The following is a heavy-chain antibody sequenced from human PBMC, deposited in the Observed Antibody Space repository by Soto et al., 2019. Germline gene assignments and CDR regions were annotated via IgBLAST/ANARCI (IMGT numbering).Heavy chain of an antibody. D-gene: IGHD2-15*01. CDR3: AGLGMVAAYREFVP. CDR1: SGTISSSNW. V-gene: IGHV4-4*02. Sequence: QVQLQESGPELVKPSGTLSLTCAVYSGTISSSNWWTWVRQPPGKGLEWIGEINQIGSPNYNPSLRSRFTIALDKSKSQFFLKLSSVTAADTAIDYCAGLGMVAAYREFVPWGQGTLVTVCS. CDR2: INQIGSP. J-gene: IGHJ5*02.